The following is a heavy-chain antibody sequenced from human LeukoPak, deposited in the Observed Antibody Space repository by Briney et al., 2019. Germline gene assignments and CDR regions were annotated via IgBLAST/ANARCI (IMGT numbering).Heavy chain of an antibody. D-gene: IGHD3-9*01. CDR2: ITDNGVSK. CDR3: ARAPPDYYDS. Sequence: GGSLKLPCAAPGFIFSRYAMHWVRQASGKGLEYLSAITDNGVSKYYANSVKGRFTISRDNSKNMLYLQMGSLGPDDMAVYYCARAPPDYYDSWGQGTLVTVSS. V-gene: IGHV3-64*01. J-gene: IGHJ4*02. CDR1: GFIFSRYA.